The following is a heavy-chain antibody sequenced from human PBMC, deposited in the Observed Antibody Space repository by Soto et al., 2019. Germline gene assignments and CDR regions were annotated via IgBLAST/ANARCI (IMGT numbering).Heavy chain of an antibody. CDR1: GGTFSTYA. CDR3: ARGFYDRSGYRAFDI. V-gene: IGHV1-69*01. J-gene: IGHJ3*02. Sequence: QVQLVQSGAEVKKPGSSVKVSCKASGGTFSTYAISWVRQAPGQGLEWMGGIMPIFGTANYAQKFQGRVTITADESTSTAYMELSTLRFEDTAVYYCARGFYDRSGYRAFDIWGQGTMVTVSS. CDR2: IMPIFGTA. D-gene: IGHD3-22*01.